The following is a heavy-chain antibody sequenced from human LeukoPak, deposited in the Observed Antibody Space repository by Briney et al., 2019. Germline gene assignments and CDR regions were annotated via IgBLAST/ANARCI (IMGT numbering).Heavy chain of an antibody. D-gene: IGHD3-3*01. V-gene: IGHV3-23*01. CDR1: GFTFNNVW. CDR2: ISGSGGST. CDR3: AKDLFGGGYDFWSGYYTAGSGYYYGMDV. J-gene: IGHJ6*02. Sequence: PGGSLRLSCAASGFTFNNVWMNWVRQAPGKGLECVSAISGSGGSTYYADSVKGRFTISRDNSKNTLYLQMNSLRAEDTAVYYCAKDLFGGGYDFWSGYYTAGSGYYYGMDVWGQGTTVTVSS.